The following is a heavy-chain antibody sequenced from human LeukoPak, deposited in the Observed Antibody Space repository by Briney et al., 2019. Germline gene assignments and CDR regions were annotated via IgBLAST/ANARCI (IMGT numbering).Heavy chain of an antibody. CDR2: ISTSGGST. V-gene: IGHV3-23*01. J-gene: IGHJ4*02. CDR3: AKDRSQWLVWDKYYFDY. Sequence: GGSLRLSCAASGFTFSSYSMSWVRQAPGKGLEWVSTISTSGGSTYYADSVKGRFTISRDNSKNTLYLQMNSLRAEDTAVYYCAKDRSQWLVWDKYYFDYWGQGTLVTVSS. CDR1: GFTFSSYS. D-gene: IGHD6-19*01.